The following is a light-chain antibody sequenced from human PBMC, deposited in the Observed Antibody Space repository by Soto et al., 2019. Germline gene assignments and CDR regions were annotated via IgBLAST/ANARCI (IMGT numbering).Light chain of an antibody. CDR1: QSVGSN. V-gene: IGKV3D-15*01. Sequence: EIVMTQSPATLSVSPGEGATLSCGASQSVGSNLAWYQQKPGQAPRLLIYGASARATGIPARFSGSGSGTEFTLTISSLQSEDFVVYYCQQYDNWPPTFGGGTKVDIK. CDR2: GAS. J-gene: IGKJ4*01. CDR3: QQYDNWPPT.